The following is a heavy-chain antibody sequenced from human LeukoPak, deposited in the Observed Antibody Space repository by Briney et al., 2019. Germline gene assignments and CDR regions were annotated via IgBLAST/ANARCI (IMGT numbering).Heavy chain of an antibody. CDR1: GGSISSYY. V-gene: IGHV4-4*07. CDR2: IYTSGIT. CDR3: ARAVAGPYYFDY. Sequence: SVTLTLTSTVTGGSISSYYWSWIRQPAGKGLELIVRIYTSGITNYNPSLKSRVTMSVDTSKNQFSLKLSSVTAADTAVYYCARAVAGPYYFDYWGQGTLVTVSS. D-gene: IGHD6-19*01. J-gene: IGHJ4*02.